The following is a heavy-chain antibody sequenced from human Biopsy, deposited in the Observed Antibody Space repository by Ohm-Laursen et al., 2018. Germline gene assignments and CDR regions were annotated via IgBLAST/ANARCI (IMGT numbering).Heavy chain of an antibody. CDR1: GESMWTYY. J-gene: IGHJ5*01. CDR2: IYYSGTT. Sequence: SDTLSLTCTVSGESMWTYYWSWIRQPPGKVMEWIASIYYSGTTHKNPPLKSRVTISVDTSQGLLSLDLSSVTAADTAVYYCARVRGRFLEWFDYWGQGTLVTVSS. D-gene: IGHD3-3*01. CDR3: ARVRGRFLEWFDY. V-gene: IGHV4-59*07.